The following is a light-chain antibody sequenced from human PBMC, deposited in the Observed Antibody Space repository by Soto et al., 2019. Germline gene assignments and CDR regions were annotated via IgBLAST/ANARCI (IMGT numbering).Light chain of an antibody. CDR2: DNN. Sequence: QSVLTQPPSVSAAPGQKVTISCSGSSSNIGNNYVSWYQQLPGTAPKLLIYDNNKRPSGIPDRFSGSKSGTSASLGITGLQTGDEADYYCATWHSRLSSTVFGSGTKLTVL. CDR3: ATWHSRLSSTV. J-gene: IGLJ1*01. V-gene: IGLV1-51*01. CDR1: SSNIGNNY.